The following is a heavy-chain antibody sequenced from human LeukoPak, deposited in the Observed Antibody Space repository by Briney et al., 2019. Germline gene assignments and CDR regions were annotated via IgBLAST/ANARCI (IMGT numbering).Heavy chain of an antibody. CDR1: GGIFSSYA. CDR3: ARGALRYFDWLSGY. CDR2: IIPIFGTA. D-gene: IGHD3-9*01. Sequence: GSSVKVSCKASGGIFSSYAISWVRQAPGQGLEWMGGIIPIFGTANYAQKFQGRVTITTDESTSTAYMELSSLRSEDTAVYYCARGALRYFDWLSGYWGQGTLVTVSS. J-gene: IGHJ4*02. V-gene: IGHV1-69*05.